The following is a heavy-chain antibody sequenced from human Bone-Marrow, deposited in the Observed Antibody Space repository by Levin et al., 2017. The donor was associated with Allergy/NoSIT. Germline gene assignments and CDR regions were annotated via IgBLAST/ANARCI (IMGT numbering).Heavy chain of an antibody. CDR1: GSPFGSYA. J-gene: IGHJ6*02. CDR3: AKSSTGDYDDYVWYFYGMDV. CDR2: ISGAGGST. D-gene: IGHD4-17*01. Sequence: RPGGSLRLSCAASGSPFGSYAMSWVRQAPGKGLEWVSLISGAGGSTYYADSVKGRFTISRDDSKKTLFLQMNSLRAEDTAVYYCAKSSTGDYDDYVWYFYGMDVWGQGTTVTVSS. V-gene: IGHV3-23*01.